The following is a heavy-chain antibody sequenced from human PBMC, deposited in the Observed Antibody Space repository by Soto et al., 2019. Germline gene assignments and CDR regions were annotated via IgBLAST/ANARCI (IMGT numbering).Heavy chain of an antibody. V-gene: IGHV3-33*01. CDR3: ARDDFYGPYYYGMDV. J-gene: IGHJ6*02. CDR1: GSTFSSYG. D-gene: IGHD4-17*01. CDR2: IWYDGSNK. Sequence: XGSLRLSCAASGSTFSSYGMHWVRQAPGKGLEWVAVIWYDGSNKYYADSVKGRFTISRDNSKNTLYLQMNSLRAEDTAVYYCARDDFYGPYYYGMDVWGQGPTVTVSS.